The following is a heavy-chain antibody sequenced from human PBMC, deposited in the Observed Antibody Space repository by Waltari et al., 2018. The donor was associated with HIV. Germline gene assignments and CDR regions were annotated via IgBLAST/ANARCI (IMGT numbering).Heavy chain of an antibody. D-gene: IGHD3-10*01. CDR2: LWPDGNTR. J-gene: IGHJ4*02. CDR3: ARQGNTGTYFGGHR. CDR1: GFTFTHSA. V-gene: IGHV3-33*08. Sequence: QVHLVESGGTVVQPGKSLRLSCVTDGFTFTHSAMSWFRQTPGAGLQWMAILWPDGNTRFYAPFVRGRFSISRDNTKKTVFLQMRALRADDTGVYFCARQGNTGTYFGGHRWGRGA.